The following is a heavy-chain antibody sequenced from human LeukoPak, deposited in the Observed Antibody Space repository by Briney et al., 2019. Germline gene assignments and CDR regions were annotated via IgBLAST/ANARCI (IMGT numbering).Heavy chain of an antibody. J-gene: IGHJ4*02. CDR3: ARDFCSTTSCHFDY. CDR2: ISYSGRA. V-gene: IGHV4-59*01. D-gene: IGHD2-2*01. CDR1: GGSISTYY. Sequence: PSETLSLTCTVSGGSISTYYWSWIRQPPGKGLEWFGYISYSGRATYNPSLKSRVTMSIDTSKNQFSLKLNSVTAADTAVYYCARDFCSTTSCHFDYWGQGTLVTVSS.